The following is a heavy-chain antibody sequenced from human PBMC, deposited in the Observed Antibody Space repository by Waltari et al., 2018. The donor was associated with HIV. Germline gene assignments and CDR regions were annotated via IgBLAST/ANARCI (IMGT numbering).Heavy chain of an antibody. V-gene: IGHV4-59*13. J-gene: IGHJ3*01. CDR3: ARRLTMITGPFDV. Sequence: QVQLQESGPGLVKPSETLSLTCSVSGDSISSYYWSWIRQPPGKGLDLIGYIYNSGTTNYNSSLKSRVTISVDTTRNQFSLQLTSVTAADTAIYYCARRLTMITGPFDVWGQGTMVTVSS. CDR2: IYNSGTT. CDR1: GDSISSYY. D-gene: IGHD3-22*01.